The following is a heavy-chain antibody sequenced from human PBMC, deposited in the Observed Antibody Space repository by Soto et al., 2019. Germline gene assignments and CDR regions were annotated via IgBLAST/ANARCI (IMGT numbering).Heavy chain of an antibody. D-gene: IGHD3-16*01. CDR1: GFTVSSNY. V-gene: IGHV3-53*01. Sequence: PGGSLRLSCAASGFTVSSNYMSWVRQAPGKGLEWVSVIYSGGSTYYADSVKGRFTISRDNSKNTLYLQMNSLRAEDTAMYYCARGGEYGADAFDIWGQGTMVTVSS. CDR2: IYSGGST. CDR3: ARGGEYGADAFDI. J-gene: IGHJ3*02.